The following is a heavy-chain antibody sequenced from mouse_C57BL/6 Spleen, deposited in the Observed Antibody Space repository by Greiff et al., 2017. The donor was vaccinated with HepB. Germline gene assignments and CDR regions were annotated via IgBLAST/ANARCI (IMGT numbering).Heavy chain of an antibody. V-gene: IGHV1-80*01. Sequence: VQLQQSGAELVKPGASVKISCKASGYAFSSYWMYWVKQRPGKGLEWIGQIYPGDGDTNYNGKFKGKATLTADKSSSTAYMQLSSLTSEDSAVYFCARGGRGYFDVWGTGTTVTVSS. J-gene: IGHJ1*03. CDR2: IYPGDGDT. CDR3: ARGGRGYFDV. CDR1: GYAFSSYW.